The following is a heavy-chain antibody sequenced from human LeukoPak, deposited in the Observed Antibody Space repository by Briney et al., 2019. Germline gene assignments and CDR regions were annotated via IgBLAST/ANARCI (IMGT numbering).Heavy chain of an antibody. V-gene: IGHV3-30*03. CDR3: ARVHGSGSYPDY. CDR2: ISYDGSNK. D-gene: IGHD3-10*01. J-gene: IGHJ4*02. CDR1: GFTFSSYG. Sequence: PGGSLRLSCAASGFTFSSYGIHWVRQAPGKGLEWVAVISYDGSNKYYADSVKGRFTISRDNSKNTLFLQMNSLRAEDTAVYYCARVHGSGSYPDYWGQGTLVTVSS.